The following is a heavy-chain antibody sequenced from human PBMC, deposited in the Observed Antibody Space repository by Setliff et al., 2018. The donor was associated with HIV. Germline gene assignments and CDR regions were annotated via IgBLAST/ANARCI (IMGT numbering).Heavy chain of an antibody. J-gene: IGHJ1*01. Sequence: ASVKVSCKASGYTFTGYYMHWVRQAPGQGLEWMGWINPNNGGTNYAQKFQGRVTMTRDTSISTAYMELSRLRSEDTAVYYCARDPSSGIYYDSSGQYFQNWGQGTLVTVSS. CDR1: GYTFTGYY. CDR3: ARDPSSGIYYDSSGQYFQN. V-gene: IGHV1-2*02. CDR2: INPNNGGT. D-gene: IGHD3-22*01.